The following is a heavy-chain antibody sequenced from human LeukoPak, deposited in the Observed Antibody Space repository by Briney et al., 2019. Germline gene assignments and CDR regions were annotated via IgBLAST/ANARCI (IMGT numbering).Heavy chain of an antibody. J-gene: IGHJ4*02. CDR3: ARVDYSSGYFADY. V-gene: IGHV4-30-4*07. D-gene: IGHD3-22*01. CDR2: FYYRGGT. Sequence: SETLSLTCAVSGGSISSGGYSWSWIRQPPGKGLEWIGYFYYRGGTFYNPSRKSRVTISADTSKNQFSLKLSSVTAADTAVYYCARVDYSSGYFADYWGQGTLVTVSS. CDR1: GGSISSGGYS.